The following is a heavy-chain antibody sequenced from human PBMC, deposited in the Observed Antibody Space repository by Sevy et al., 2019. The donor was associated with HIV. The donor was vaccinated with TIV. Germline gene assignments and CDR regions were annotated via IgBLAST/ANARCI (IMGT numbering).Heavy chain of an antibody. CDR1: GYTFTSYD. CDR2: MNPNSGNT. Sequence: ASVKVSCKASGYTFTSYDINWVRQATGQGLEWMEWMNPNSGNTGYAQKFQGRVTMTRNTSISTAYMELSSLRSEDTAVYYCARGPGIAKIYYYYGMDVWGQGTTVTVSS. D-gene: IGHD6-13*01. V-gene: IGHV1-8*01. J-gene: IGHJ6*02. CDR3: ARGPGIAKIYYYYGMDV.